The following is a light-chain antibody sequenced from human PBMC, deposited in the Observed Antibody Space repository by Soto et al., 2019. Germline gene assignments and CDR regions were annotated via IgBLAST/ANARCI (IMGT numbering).Light chain of an antibody. CDR3: HRPSNWPPGG. Sequence: DIVLTQSPASLSLSPGERATLSCRASQSVSSYLAWYQPKPAQAPRLLIYDASNRATGIPARFRGRGSGTDFTLTLSSLSIEVFAVYDCHRPSNWPPGGFGGGPKV. CDR1: QSVSSY. CDR2: DAS. J-gene: IGKJ4*01. V-gene: IGKV3-11*01.